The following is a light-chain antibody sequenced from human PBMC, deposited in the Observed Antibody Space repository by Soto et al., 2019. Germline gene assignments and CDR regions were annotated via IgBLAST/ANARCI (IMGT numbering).Light chain of an antibody. J-gene: IGLJ2*01. V-gene: IGLV1-47*01. Sequence: QSVLTQPPSASGTPGQRVTISCSGSSSNIGSNYVYWYQQLPGTAPKLLIYMNNQRPSGVPDRFSGSKSGTSASLAISGLRSEDEDDYYCAAWDDSLSGVVFGGGTKLAVL. CDR2: MNN. CDR3: AAWDDSLSGVV. CDR1: SSNIGSNY.